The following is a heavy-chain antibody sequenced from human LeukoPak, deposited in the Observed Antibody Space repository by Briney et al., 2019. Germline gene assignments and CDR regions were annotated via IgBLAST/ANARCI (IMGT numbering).Heavy chain of an antibody. D-gene: IGHD3-3*01. J-gene: IGHJ4*02. CDR1: GDSVSSSNYY. CDR3: ARAASGYYY. Sequence: SETLSLTCTVFGDSVSSSNYYWGWIRQPPGKGLEWIGSIYDSGSTYYNPSLKSRVTISVDTSKNQFSLKLSSVTAADTAVYYCARAASGYYYWGQGTLVTVSS. V-gene: IGHV4-39*07. CDR2: IYDSGST.